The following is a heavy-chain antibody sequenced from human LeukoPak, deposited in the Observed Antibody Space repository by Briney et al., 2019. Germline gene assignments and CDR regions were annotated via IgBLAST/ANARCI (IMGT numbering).Heavy chain of an antibody. J-gene: IGHJ4*02. Sequence: SETLSLTCTVSGGSISSYYWNWIRQSPGKGLEWIGYIFSNGSTNYNPSLQSRVTLSLDTPKNQFSLKLTSVTAADTAVYYCARVGDGSPDYWGQGTLVTVSS. D-gene: IGHD5-24*01. CDR2: IFSNGST. V-gene: IGHV4-59*01. CDR3: ARVGDGSPDY. CDR1: GGSISSYY.